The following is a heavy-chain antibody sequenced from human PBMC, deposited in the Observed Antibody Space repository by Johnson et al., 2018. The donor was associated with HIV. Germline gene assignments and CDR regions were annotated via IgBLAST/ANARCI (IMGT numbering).Heavy chain of an antibody. Sequence: VQLVESGGGLVKPGGSLRLSCAASGFIFSNAWMTWVRQAPGKGLEWVGRIKGKTDGGTTDYAAPVKGRFTISRDDSKNTLYLQMNSLKTEDTAVYYCTTDLIVVIPIGAFDVWGQGTMVTVSS. CDR3: TTDLIVVIPIGAFDV. J-gene: IGHJ3*01. V-gene: IGHV3-15*01. CDR1: GFIFSNAW. D-gene: IGHD3-22*01. CDR2: IKGKTDGGTT.